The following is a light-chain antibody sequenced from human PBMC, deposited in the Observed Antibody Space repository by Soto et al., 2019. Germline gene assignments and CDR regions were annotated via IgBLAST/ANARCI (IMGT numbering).Light chain of an antibody. J-gene: IGLJ2*01. CDR2: LISDGSH. Sequence: QLVLTQSPSASASLGASVKLTCTLSSGHSSYAIAWHQQQPEKGPRYLMKLISDGSHSKGDGIPDRFSGSNSGAERYLTISSLQSEDEADYYCQTWDTGARVVFGGGTKLTVL. V-gene: IGLV4-69*01. CDR1: SGHSSYA. CDR3: QTWDTGARVV.